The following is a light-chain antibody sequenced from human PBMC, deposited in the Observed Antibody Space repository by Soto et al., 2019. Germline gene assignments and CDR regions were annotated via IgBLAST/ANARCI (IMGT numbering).Light chain of an antibody. V-gene: IGKV3-20*01. CDR1: QSVSSSY. CDR2: GAS. CDR3: QQSGSSPPT. J-gene: IGKJ4*01. Sequence: IVLTQSPGTLSLSPGERATLYCRASQSVSSSYLAWYQQKPGQAPRLLIYGASSRATGIPDRFSGSGSGTDFTLTISRLEPEDFAVYYCQQSGSSPPTFGGGTKVDIK.